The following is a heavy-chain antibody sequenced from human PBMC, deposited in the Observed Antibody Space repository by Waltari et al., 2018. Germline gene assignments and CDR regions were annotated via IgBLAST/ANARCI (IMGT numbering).Heavy chain of an antibody. V-gene: IGHV1-2*06. CDR3: ARSTAVYYYDSSGPHDY. Sequence: QVQLVQSGAEVKKPGASVKVSCKASGYTFTGYYMHWVRQAPGQGLEWMGRINPNSGGTNDAQKFQGRGTMTSDTSISTAYMELSRLRSDDTAVYYCARSTAVYYYDSSGPHDYWGQGTLVTVSS. J-gene: IGHJ4*02. CDR2: INPNSGGT. D-gene: IGHD3-22*01. CDR1: GYTFTGYY.